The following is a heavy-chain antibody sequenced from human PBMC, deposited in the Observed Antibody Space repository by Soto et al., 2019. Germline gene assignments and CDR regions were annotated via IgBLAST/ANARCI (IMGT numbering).Heavy chain of an antibody. J-gene: IGHJ6*02. D-gene: IGHD2-2*01. CDR1: GYSFTSYW. CDR3: ARSEPLYCSSTSCYSHGMDV. CDR2: IYPGDSDT. Sequence: GESLKISCKGSGYSFTSYWIGWVRQMPGKGLEWMGIIYPGDSDTRYSPSFQGQVTISADKSISTAYLQWSSLKASDTAMYYCARSEPLYCSSTSCYSHGMDVWGQGTTVTVSS. V-gene: IGHV5-51*01.